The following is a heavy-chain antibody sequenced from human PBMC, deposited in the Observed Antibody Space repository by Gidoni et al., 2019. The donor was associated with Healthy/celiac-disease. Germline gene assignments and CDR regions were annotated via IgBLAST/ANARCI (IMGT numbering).Heavy chain of an antibody. CDR3: ARDPLWPGGGLFDY. D-gene: IGHD3-10*01. CDR2: ISYDGSNK. J-gene: IGHJ4*02. V-gene: IGHV3-30*04. Sequence: QVQLVESGGGVVQPGRSLRLSCAASGFTFSCYAMHWVRQAPGKGLEGLAVISYDGSNKFSADSVKGRFTISRDNSKYTLYLQMNSLRAEDTAVYYCARDPLWPGGGLFDYWGQGTLVTVSS. CDR1: GFTFSCYA.